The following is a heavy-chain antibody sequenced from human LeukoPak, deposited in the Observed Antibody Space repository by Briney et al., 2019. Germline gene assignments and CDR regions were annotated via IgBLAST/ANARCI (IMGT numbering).Heavy chain of an antibody. V-gene: IGHV3-21*01. CDR2: IGSSSSYI. D-gene: IGHD2/OR15-2a*01. Sequence: GGSLRLSCAASGFTFSSYSMNWVRQAPGKGLEWVSSIGSSSSYIYYADSVKGRFTISRDNAKNSLYLQMNSLRAEDTAVYYCAYQNSTPRPLRGQGTMVTVSS. CDR1: GFTFSSYS. CDR3: AYQNSTPRPL. J-gene: IGHJ3*01.